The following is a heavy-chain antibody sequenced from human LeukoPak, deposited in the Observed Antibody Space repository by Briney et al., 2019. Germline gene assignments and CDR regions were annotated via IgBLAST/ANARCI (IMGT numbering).Heavy chain of an antibody. CDR1: GGTFSSYA. CDR3: ARNYYDSSGYYQGKVDY. D-gene: IGHD3-22*01. Sequence: ASVKVSCKASGGTFSSYAISWVRQAPGQGLEWMGGIIPIFGTANYAQKFQGRVTITADESTSTAYMELSSLRSEDTAVYYCARNYYDSSGYYQGKVDYWGQGTLVTVSS. V-gene: IGHV1-69*01. CDR2: IIPIFGTA. J-gene: IGHJ4*02.